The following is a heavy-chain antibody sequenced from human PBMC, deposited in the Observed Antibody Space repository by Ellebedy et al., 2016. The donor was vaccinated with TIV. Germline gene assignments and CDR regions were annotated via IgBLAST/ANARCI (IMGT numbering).Heavy chain of an antibody. CDR3: ARGPAYYYDSSGYHI. CDR2: SSAYNGNT. V-gene: IGHV1-18*01. J-gene: IGHJ3*02. D-gene: IGHD3-22*01. Sequence: AASVKVSCKASGYTFTSYGISWVRQAPGQGLEWMGWSSAYNGNTNYAQKLQGRVTMTTDTSTSTAYMELRSLRSDDTAVYYCARGPAYYYDSSGYHIWGQGTMVTVSS. CDR1: GYTFTSYG.